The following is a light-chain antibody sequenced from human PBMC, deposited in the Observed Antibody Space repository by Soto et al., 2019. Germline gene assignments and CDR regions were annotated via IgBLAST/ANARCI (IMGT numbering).Light chain of an antibody. CDR3: HQYENWPKT. CDR2: GAS. J-gene: IGKJ1*01. V-gene: IGKV3-15*01. CDR1: QSISRN. Sequence: EIVMTQSPPTLYVSPGERATPSCRASQSISRNLAWFQQKPGQAPSLLIFGASTRAAGIPARFSGSGSGTEFSLTISGLQSEDFAVYFCHQYENWPKTFGQGTKVEI.